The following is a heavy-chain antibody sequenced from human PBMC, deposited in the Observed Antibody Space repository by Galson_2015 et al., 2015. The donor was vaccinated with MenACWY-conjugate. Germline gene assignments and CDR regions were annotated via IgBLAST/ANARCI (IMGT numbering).Heavy chain of an antibody. Sequence: QSGAEVKKPGESLKISCKGSGYTFTINWIGWVRQMPGKGLEWMGITYPGDSDTRYTPSFQGHVTISAGKSINTAYLQWGSLEASDTAMYYCARQGFGSSSLDYWGQGTLVTVSS. CDR1: GYTFTINW. CDR2: TYPGDSDT. D-gene: IGHD6-6*01. CDR3: ARQGFGSSSLDY. V-gene: IGHV5-51*01. J-gene: IGHJ4*02.